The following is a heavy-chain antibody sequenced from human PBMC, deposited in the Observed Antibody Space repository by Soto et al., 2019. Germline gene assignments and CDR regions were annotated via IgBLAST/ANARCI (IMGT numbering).Heavy chain of an antibody. Sequence: QVQLVQSGAEVKKPGSSVKVSCKASGGTFSSYAISWVRQAPGQGLEWMGGIIPISGTANYAQKFQGRVTINADEYTGTAYMELSSLRSEETAVYYCARGYCSSTSCLFPFDYWGQGTLVTVSS. J-gene: IGHJ4*02. CDR2: IIPISGTA. V-gene: IGHV1-69*01. D-gene: IGHD2-2*01. CDR3: ARGYCSSTSCLFPFDY. CDR1: GGTFSSYA.